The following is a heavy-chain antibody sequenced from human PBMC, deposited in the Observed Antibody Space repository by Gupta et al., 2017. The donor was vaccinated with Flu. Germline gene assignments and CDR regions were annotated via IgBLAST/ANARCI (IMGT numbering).Heavy chain of an antibody. CDR1: GFTFSSYG. D-gene: IGHD6-6*01. CDR3: AKDRIAARPGPFDY. CDR2: ISYDGSNK. V-gene: IGHV3-30*18. Sequence: QVQLVESGGGVVQPGRSLRLSCAASGFTFSSYGMHWVRQAPGKGLEWVAVISYDGSNKYYADSVKGRFTISRDNSKNTLYLQMNSLRAEDTAVYYCAKDRIAARPGPFDYWGQGTLVTVSS. J-gene: IGHJ4*02.